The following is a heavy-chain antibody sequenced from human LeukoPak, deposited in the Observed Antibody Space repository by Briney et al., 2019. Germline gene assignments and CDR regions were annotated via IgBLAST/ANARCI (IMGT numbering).Heavy chain of an antibody. CDR2: IYSGGST. D-gene: IGHD3-22*01. CDR3: GRAGMDYYDSSGYYFIDY. CDR1: GFTVSSNY. Sequence: GGSLRLSCAASGFTVSSNYMSWVRQAPGKGLEWVSVIYSGGSTYYADSVKGRFTISRDNAKNSLYLQMNSLRAEDTAVYYCGRAGMDYYDSSGYYFIDYWGQGTLVTVSS. V-gene: IGHV3-53*01. J-gene: IGHJ4*02.